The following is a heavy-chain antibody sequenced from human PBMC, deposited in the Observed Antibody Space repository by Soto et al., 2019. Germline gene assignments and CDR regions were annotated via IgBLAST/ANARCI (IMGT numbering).Heavy chain of an antibody. CDR2: ILTFFGTS. CDR3: AWGHEFGGNSDAYDI. Sequence: QVHLVQTGAEVKKPGSSVKVSCKASVGTFRSESIIWVRQAPGQGPEWMGGILTFFGTSDYGQKFQGILRITADESTFTAYMELSSVKSEYTDVYYCAWGHEFGGNSDAYDILGQGSRVIGSS. D-gene: IGHD3-10*01. J-gene: IGHJ3*02. CDR1: VGTFRSES. V-gene: IGHV1-69*12.